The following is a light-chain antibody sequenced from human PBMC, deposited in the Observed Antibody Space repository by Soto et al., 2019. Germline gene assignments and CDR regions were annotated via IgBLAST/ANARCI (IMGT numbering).Light chain of an antibody. CDR1: SSNIGNNY. V-gene: IGLV1-51*01. Sequence: QSVLTQPPSVSAAPGQKVTISRSGSSSNIGNNYVSWYQQLPGTAPKLLIYDNNKRPSGIPDRFSGSKSGTSATLGITGLQTGDEADYYCGTWDSSLSAGPVVFGGGTKVTVL. CDR3: GTWDSSLSAGPVV. J-gene: IGLJ2*01. CDR2: DNN.